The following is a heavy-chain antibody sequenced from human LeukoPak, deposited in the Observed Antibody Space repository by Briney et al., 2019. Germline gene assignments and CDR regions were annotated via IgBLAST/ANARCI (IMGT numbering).Heavy chain of an antibody. Sequence: GGSLGLSCAASGFTFSSYWMSWVRQAPGKGLEWVANIKQDGSEKYYVDSVKGRFTISRDNAKNSLYLQMNSLRAEDTAVYYCARDPPVAVTGPSLDYWGQGTLVTVSS. D-gene: IGHD6-19*01. CDR3: ARDPPVAVTGPSLDY. CDR1: GFTFSSYW. J-gene: IGHJ4*02. V-gene: IGHV3-7*01. CDR2: IKQDGSEK.